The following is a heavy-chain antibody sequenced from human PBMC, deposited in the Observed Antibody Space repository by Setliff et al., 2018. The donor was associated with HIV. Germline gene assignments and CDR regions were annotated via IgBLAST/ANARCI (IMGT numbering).Heavy chain of an antibody. J-gene: IGHJ6*03. CDR3: ARDRGNDSRNYYYYMDV. V-gene: IGHV4-61*09. D-gene: IGHD3-22*01. Sequence: SETLSLTCTVSGDSISSGSYYWTWIRQSAGKGLEWIGHIYTSGSTDYNPSLKSRLTMSVETSKNQFSLRLSSVTAADTAVYYCARDRGNDSRNYYYYMDVWGKGTTVTVSS. CDR1: GDSISSGSYY. CDR2: IYTSGST.